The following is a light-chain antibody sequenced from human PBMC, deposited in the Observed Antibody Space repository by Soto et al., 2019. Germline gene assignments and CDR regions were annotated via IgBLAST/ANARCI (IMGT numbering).Light chain of an antibody. CDR3: CSYAGSSTHYV. CDR2: EVS. J-gene: IGLJ1*01. CDR1: SSDVGSYNL. Sequence: QSVLTQPASVSGSPGQSITISCTGTSSDVGSYNLVSWYQQHPGKAPKLMIYEVSKRPSGVSNRFSGSKSGNTASLTISGLQAEDEADYYCCSYAGSSTHYVFGTGTTLTVL. V-gene: IGLV2-23*02.